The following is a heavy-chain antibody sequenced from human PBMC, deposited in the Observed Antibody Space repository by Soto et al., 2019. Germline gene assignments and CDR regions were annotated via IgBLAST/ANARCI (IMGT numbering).Heavy chain of an antibody. CDR3: ASLPGRSYYYYMDV. V-gene: IGHV4-39*01. D-gene: IGHD4-17*01. CDR1: GGSISSSSYY. CDR2: IYYSGST. J-gene: IGHJ6*03. Sequence: QLQLQESGPGLVKPSETLSLTCTVSGGSISSSSYYWGWIRQPPGKGLEWIGSIYYSGSTYYNPSLKSRVTISVDTSKNQFSLKLSSVTAADTAVYYCASLPGRSYYYYMDVWGKGTTVTVSS.